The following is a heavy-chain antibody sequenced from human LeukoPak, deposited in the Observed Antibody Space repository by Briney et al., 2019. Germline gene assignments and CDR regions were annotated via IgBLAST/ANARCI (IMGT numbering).Heavy chain of an antibody. V-gene: IGHV3-53*01. D-gene: IGHD5-24*01. CDR1: GFTFSTYS. CDR2: IYGGGNI. CDR3: ARGAGYNYPYYFDY. Sequence: GGSLRLSCAVSGFTFSTYSMNWVRQAPGKGLEWVSVIYGGGNIYYADSVKGRFTISRDNSKNTLYLQMNSLRAEDTAVYYCARGAGYNYPYYFDYWGQGTLVTVSS. J-gene: IGHJ4*02.